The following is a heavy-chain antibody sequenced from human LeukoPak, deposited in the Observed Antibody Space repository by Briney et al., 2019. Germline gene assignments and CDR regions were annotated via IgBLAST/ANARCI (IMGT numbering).Heavy chain of an antibody. D-gene: IGHD2-15*01. CDR2: ISGSGGST. CDR3: AREECFGSRCYSSNPTWYFYYMDV. Sequence: PGGSLRLSCAASGFTFSSYAMSWVRQAPGKGLEWVSAISGSGGSTYYADSVKGRFTISTDNAKNSLYLQMNSLRAEDTAVYYCAREECFGSRCYSSNPTWYFYYMDVWGKGTTVTVSS. V-gene: IGHV3-23*01. CDR1: GFTFSSYA. J-gene: IGHJ6*03.